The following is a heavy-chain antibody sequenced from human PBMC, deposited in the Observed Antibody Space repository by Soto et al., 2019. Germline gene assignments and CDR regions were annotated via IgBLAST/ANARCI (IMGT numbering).Heavy chain of an antibody. V-gene: IGHV5-10-1*01. CDR3: ARHAGCSGGSCYYFNFQH. CDR2: IDPSDSYT. J-gene: IGHJ1*01. CDR1: GYSFTSYW. Sequence: PGESLKISCKGSGYSFTSYWISWVRQMPGKGLEWMGRIDPSDSYTNYSPSFQGHVTISADKSISTAYLQWSSLKASDTAMYYCARHAGCSGGSCYYFNFQHWGQGTLVTVSS. D-gene: IGHD2-15*01.